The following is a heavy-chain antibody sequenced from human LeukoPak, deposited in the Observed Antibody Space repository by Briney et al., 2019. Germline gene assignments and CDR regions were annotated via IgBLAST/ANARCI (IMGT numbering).Heavy chain of an antibody. V-gene: IGHV4-39*01. D-gene: IGHD2-15*01. CDR3: ARRGYGASRRYFDS. CDR2: IYYSGST. CDR1: GDSISSSSYF. Sequence: SGTLSLTCTVFGDSISSSSYFWGWIRQPPGKGLEWIGIIYYSGSTYYNPSLKSRVTISVDTSKNQFSLKLSSVTAADTAVYFCARRGYGASRRYFDSWGQGTLVTVSS. J-gene: IGHJ4*02.